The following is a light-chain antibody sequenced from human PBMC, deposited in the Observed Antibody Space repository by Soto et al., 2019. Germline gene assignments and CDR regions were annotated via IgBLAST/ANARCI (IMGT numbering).Light chain of an antibody. J-gene: IGKJ4*01. Sequence: DIQMTQSPSSLAASLVDRFTITCRASQGISNHLAWYQQKPGKLPKLLIYAASILQSGVPSRFSGSGSGTDFTLTISSLQPEDVAIYYCQKFTSAPFTFGGGTKVDI. CDR3: QKFTSAPFT. V-gene: IGKV1-27*01. CDR1: QGISNH. CDR2: AAS.